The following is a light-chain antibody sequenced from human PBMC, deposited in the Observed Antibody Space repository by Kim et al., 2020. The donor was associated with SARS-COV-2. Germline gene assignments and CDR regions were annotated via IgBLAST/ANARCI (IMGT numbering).Light chain of an antibody. V-gene: IGLV3-25*03. Sequence: SYELTQPPSVSVSPGQTARITCSGDALPSQYAYWYQKRPGQAPVLVIYKDTERPSGIPERFSGSSSGTTVTLTISGVQAEDEADYYCQSIDTSGTYVFGTGTKVTVL. CDR3: QSIDTSGTYV. CDR1: ALPSQY. J-gene: IGLJ1*01. CDR2: KDT.